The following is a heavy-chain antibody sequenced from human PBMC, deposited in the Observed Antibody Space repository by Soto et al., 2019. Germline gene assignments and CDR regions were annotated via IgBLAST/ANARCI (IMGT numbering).Heavy chain of an antibody. CDR1: GYTFTSYG. J-gene: IGHJ3*02. Sequence: GASVKVSCKASGYTFTSYGISWVRQAPGQGLEWMGWTTAYNGKTMYAQKVQGRVTMTEDTSTSTAYMKVGSLRSDDTAVYYCARRRYSGWGPLDIWGQGTMVTVSS. V-gene: IGHV1-18*01. CDR2: TTAYNGKT. D-gene: IGHD5-12*01. CDR3: ARRRYSGWGPLDI.